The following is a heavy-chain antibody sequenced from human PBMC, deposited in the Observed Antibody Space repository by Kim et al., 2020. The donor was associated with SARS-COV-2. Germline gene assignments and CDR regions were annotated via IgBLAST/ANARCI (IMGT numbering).Heavy chain of an antibody. J-gene: IGHJ4*02. Sequence: ASVKVSFKTSGYTFIDYYIYWVRQAPGQGLEWMGRINPKNGGTSYAQKFQGRVTMTRDTSITTAYMELTRLRLDDTAVYYCARDLDSSSWRDFDYWGQG. V-gene: IGHV1-2*06. D-gene: IGHD3-22*01. CDR1: GYTFIDYY. CDR2: INPKNGGT. CDR3: ARDLDSSSWRDFDY.